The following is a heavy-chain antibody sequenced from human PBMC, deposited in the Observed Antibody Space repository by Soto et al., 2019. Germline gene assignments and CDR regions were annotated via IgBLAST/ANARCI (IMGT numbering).Heavy chain of an antibody. D-gene: IGHD6-6*01. Sequence: QVQLVQSGAEVKKPGSSVKVSCKVSGGTFSSYAIGWVRQAPGQGLEGMGGIIPITGTVNYAQKFQGRVTITADESTTTVYMELSSLRSEDTAVYYCAREYSSSSKYLYFDVWGRGTLVTVSS. CDR3: AREYSSSSKYLYFDV. J-gene: IGHJ2*01. CDR2: IIPITGTV. V-gene: IGHV1-69*01. CDR1: GGTFSSYA.